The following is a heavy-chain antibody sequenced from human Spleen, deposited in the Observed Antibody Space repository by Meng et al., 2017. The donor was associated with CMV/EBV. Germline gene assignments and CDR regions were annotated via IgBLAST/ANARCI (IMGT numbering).Heavy chain of an antibody. CDR2: INPSGGST. D-gene: IGHD4-11*01. J-gene: IGHJ6*02. CDR3: AKEDYTTGGLDV. V-gene: IGHV3-23*01. Sequence: GGSLRLSCAASGFAFSDAWMTWVRQAPGKGLEWVSAINPSGGSTFYADSVKGRFTISRDNSKNTLYLQMNSLRTEDTAVYFCAKEDYTTGGLDVWGQGTTVTVSS. CDR1: GFAFSDAW.